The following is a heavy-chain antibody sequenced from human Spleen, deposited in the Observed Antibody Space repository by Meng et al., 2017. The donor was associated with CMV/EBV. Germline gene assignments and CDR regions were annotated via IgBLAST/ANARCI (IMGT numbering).Heavy chain of an antibody. CDR3: AFTYYYDTSGPDDAFDI. CDR2: INPNSGGT. V-gene: IGHV1-2*02. Sequence: ASVKVSCKASGYTFTGHYMHWVRQAPGQGLEWMRWINPNSGGTNYAQNFQGRVTMTRDTSISTAYMELSRLRSDDTAKYYCAFTYYYDTSGPDDAFDIWGQGTMVTVSS. J-gene: IGHJ3*02. D-gene: IGHD3-22*01. CDR1: GYTFTGHY.